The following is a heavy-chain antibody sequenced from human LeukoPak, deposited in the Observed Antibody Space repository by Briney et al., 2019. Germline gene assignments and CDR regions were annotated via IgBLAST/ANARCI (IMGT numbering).Heavy chain of an antibody. Sequence: SETLSLTCTVSGASISSYYCSWIRQPPGKGLEWIGYIYYSGITNYNPSLKSRVTISVDTSKNQFSLKLSSVTAADTAVYYCARAFRGQYFQHWGQGTLVTVSS. CDR1: GASISSYY. J-gene: IGHJ1*01. CDR2: IYYSGIT. V-gene: IGHV4-59*01. CDR3: ARAFRGQYFQH.